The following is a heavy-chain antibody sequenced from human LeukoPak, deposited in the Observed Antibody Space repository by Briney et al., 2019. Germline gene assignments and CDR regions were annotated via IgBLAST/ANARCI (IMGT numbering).Heavy chain of an antibody. D-gene: IGHD3-22*01. CDR2: IYASGSI. Sequence: SETLSLTCTVSGGSINSDFWSWIRQPAGKGLEWIGRIYASGSINYNPSLKSRVAMSVDTSKNQFSLKLSSVTAADTAVYYCVRVDSSGYHNWFDTWGQGTLVTVSS. CDR3: VRVDSSGYHNWFDT. J-gene: IGHJ5*02. V-gene: IGHV4-4*07. CDR1: GGSINSDF.